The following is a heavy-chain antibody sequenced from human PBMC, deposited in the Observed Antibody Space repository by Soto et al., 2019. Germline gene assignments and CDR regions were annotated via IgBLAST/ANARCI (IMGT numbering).Heavy chain of an antibody. CDR2: INSDGSST. CDR3: ARSGGNERLLYYYYGMDV. V-gene: IGHV3-74*01. Sequence: GGSLRLSCAASGFTFSSYWMHWVRQAPGKGLVWVSRINSDGSSTSYADSVKGRFTISRDNAKNTLYLQMNSLRAEDTAVYYCARSGGNERLLYYYYGMDVWGQGTTVTVSS. J-gene: IGHJ6*02. D-gene: IGHD3-3*01. CDR1: GFTFSSYW.